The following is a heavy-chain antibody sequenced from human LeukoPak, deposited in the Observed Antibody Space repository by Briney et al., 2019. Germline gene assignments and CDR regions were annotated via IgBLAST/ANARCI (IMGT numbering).Heavy chain of an antibody. CDR3: ARGALLRFGESTNYFDY. D-gene: IGHD3-10*01. Sequence: KPSETLSLTCTVSGGSVSSYYWSWMRQSPGKGLEWIGYVYYSGSTNYNPALKSRVTISVDTSKNQFSLKLSSVTAADTAVYYCARGALLRFGESTNYFDYWGQGTLVTVSS. V-gene: IGHV4-59*02. CDR2: VYYSGST. CDR1: GGSVSSYY. J-gene: IGHJ4*02.